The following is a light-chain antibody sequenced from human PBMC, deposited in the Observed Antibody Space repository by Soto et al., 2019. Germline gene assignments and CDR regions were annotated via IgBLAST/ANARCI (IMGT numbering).Light chain of an antibody. V-gene: IGKV1-5*01. CDR2: DAS. J-gene: IGKJ1*01. Sequence: DIRMTQSPSTLSASVGDRVTITCRARQSISSWLAWYQQKPGKAPKLLIYDASSLESGVPSRFSGSGSGTEFTLTISSLQPDDFATYYCQQYNRYWTFGQGTKVEIK. CDR1: QSISSW. CDR3: QQYNRYWT.